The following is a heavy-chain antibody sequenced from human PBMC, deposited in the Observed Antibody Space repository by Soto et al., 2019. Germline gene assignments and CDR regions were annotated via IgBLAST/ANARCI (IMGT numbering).Heavy chain of an antibody. CDR1: GGSFSGYY. D-gene: IGHD1-26*01. CDR2: INHSGST. CDR3: AKEDPSGRYSLDY. V-gene: IGHV4-34*01. Sequence: SETLSLTCAVYGGSFSGYYWSWIRQPPGKGLEWIGEINHSGSTNYNPSLKSRVTISVDTSKNQFSLKLSSVTAADTAVYFCAKEDPSGRYSLDYWGQGSQVTV. J-gene: IGHJ4*02.